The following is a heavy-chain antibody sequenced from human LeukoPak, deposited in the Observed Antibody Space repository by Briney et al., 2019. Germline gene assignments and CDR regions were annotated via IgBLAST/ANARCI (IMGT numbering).Heavy chain of an antibody. J-gene: IGHJ6*03. CDR2: IIPIFGTA. CDR3: ARGFDYYYYMDV. V-gene: IGHV1-69*06. Sequence: GASVKVSCKASGGTFSSDAISWVRQAPGQGLEWMGGIIPIFGTANYAQKFQGRVTITADKSTSTAYMELSSLRSEDTAVYYCARGFDYYYYMDVWGKGTTVTVSS. CDR1: GGTFSSDA.